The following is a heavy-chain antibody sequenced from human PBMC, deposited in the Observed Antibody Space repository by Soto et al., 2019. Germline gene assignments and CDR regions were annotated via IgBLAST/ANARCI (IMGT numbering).Heavy chain of an antibody. Sequence: SETLSLTCAVYGGSFSGYYWSWIRQPPGKGLEWIGEINHSGSTNYNPSLKSRVTISVDTSKNQFSLKLSSVTAADTAVYYCARSTVTTIGYYYYGMDVWGQGTTVTVSS. D-gene: IGHD4-4*01. J-gene: IGHJ6*02. CDR3: ARSTVTTIGYYYYGMDV. CDR2: INHSGST. V-gene: IGHV4-34*01. CDR1: GGSFSGYY.